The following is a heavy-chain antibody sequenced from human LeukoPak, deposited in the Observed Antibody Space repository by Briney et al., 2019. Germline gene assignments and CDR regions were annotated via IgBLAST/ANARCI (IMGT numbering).Heavy chain of an antibody. D-gene: IGHD3-22*01. V-gene: IGHV3-23*01. J-gene: IGHJ1*01. Sequence: GGSLRLSCAASGFTFGSYGMSWVRQTPGKGLEWVSFITPNADRTSYADSVEGRFTISRDNPRNTLYMQMNSLRDEDTALYYCAIMHGYYDGSGYWVQWGQGTLVTVSS. CDR2: ITPNADRT. CDR1: GFTFGSYG. CDR3: AIMHGYYDGSGYWVQ.